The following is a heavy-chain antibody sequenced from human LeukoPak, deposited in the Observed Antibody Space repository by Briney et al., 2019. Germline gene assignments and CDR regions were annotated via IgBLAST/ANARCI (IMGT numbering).Heavy chain of an antibody. CDR2: ISYDGTSK. CDR3: ARDRLNSMVRGVTLGGHY. D-gene: IGHD3-10*01. CDR1: GFSFSSYT. Sequence: GGSLRLSCAASGFSFSSYTMNWVRQAPGQGLEWVAIISYDGTSKYYADSVKGRFTISRDNSKNTVYLQMNSLRAEDTAVYYCARDRLNSMVRGVTLGGHYWGQGTLVTVSS. J-gene: IGHJ4*02. V-gene: IGHV3-30-3*01.